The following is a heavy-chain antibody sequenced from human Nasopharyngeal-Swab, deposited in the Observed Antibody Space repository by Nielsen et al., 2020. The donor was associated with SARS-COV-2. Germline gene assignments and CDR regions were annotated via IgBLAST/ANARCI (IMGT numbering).Heavy chain of an antibody. J-gene: IGHJ4*02. CDR2: MYSNGIT. Sequence: SETLSLTCTVSGGSISSDDYYWSWIRQHPVKGLEWIGYMYSNGITNYNPSLKSRIIMSIDTSKNQFSLHLTYVTAADTAVYFCTFYGRFWGQGTLVTVSS. V-gene: IGHV4-31*03. D-gene: IGHD2/OR15-2a*01. CDR3: TFYGRF. CDR1: GGSISSDDYY.